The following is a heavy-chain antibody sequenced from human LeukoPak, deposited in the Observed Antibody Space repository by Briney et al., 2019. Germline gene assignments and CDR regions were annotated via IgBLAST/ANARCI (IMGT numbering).Heavy chain of an antibody. V-gene: IGHV3-30*01. J-gene: IGHJ4*02. Sequence: GRFLRLSCAASGFTFSSYAMHWVRQAPGKGLEWVALIAYDGSNKYYADSVKGRFTISRDNSKNTLYLQMNSLRAEDTAVYYCATGSSISSLTTFAYWGQGTLVTVSS. D-gene: IGHD4/OR15-4a*01. CDR3: ATGSSISSLTTFAY. CDR1: GFTFSSYA. CDR2: IAYDGSNK.